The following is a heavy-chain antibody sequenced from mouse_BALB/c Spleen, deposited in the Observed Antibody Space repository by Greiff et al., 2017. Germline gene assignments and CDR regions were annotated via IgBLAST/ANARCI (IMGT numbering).Heavy chain of an antibody. CDR3: ARRGYYGSSYLFAY. Sequence: EVKLQESGGGLVKPGGSLKLSCAASGFTFSDYYMYWVRQTPEKRLEWVATISDGGSYTYYPDSVKGRLTISRDNAKNNLYLQMSSLKSEDTAMYYCARRGYYGSSYLFAYWGQGTLVTVSA. CDR2: ISDGGSYT. CDR1: GFTFSDYY. J-gene: IGHJ3*01. D-gene: IGHD1-1*01. V-gene: IGHV5-4*02.